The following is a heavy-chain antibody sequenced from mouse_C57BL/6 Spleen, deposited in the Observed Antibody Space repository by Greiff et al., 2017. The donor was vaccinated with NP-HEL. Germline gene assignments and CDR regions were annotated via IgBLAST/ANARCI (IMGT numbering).Heavy chain of an antibody. V-gene: IGHV5-4*03. J-gene: IGHJ2*01. CDR2: ISDGGSYT. Sequence: EVKLVESGGGLVKPGGSLKLSCAASGFTFSSYAMSWVRQTPEKRLEWVATISDGGSYTYYPDNVKGRFTISRDNAKNNLYLQMSQLKSEDTAMYYCARGEGGYYYGSRFDYWGQGTTLTVSS. CDR1: GFTFSSYA. D-gene: IGHD1-1*01. CDR3: ARGEGGYYYGSRFDY.